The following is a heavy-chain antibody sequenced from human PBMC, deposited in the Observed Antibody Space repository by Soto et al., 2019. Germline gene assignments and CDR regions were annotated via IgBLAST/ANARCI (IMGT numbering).Heavy chain of an antibody. CDR2: IVVGSGNT. J-gene: IGHJ4*02. V-gene: IGHV1-58*02. CDR3: AAGSRYGGYVPFDY. Sequence: ASVKVSCKASGFTFTSSAMQWVRQSRGQRLEWIGWIVVGSGNTNYAQKFQERVTITRDMSTSTAYMELSSLRSEDTAVYYCAAGSRYGGYVPFDYWGQGTLVTVSS. CDR1: GFTFTSSA. D-gene: IGHD5-12*01.